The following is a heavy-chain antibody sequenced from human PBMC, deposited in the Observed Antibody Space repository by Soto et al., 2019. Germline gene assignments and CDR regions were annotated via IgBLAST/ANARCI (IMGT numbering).Heavy chain of an antibody. CDR1: GFTFSSYY. CDR3: ARVFYGEPPALDY. J-gene: IGHJ4*02. CDR2: IKTDGSFS. V-gene: IGHV3-74*01. Sequence: EVQLVESGGGLVQPGGSLRLSCAASGFTFSSYYMHWVRQAPGKGLVWISRIKTDGSFSSYADSVKGRFTISRDNARNTLFLQMNSLSDDDTAVYYCARVFYGEPPALDYWGQGTLVSVSS. D-gene: IGHD4-17*01.